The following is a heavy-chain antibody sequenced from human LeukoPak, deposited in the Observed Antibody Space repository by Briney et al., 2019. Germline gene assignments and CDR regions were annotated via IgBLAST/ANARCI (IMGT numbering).Heavy chain of an antibody. Sequence: GGSLRLSCAASGFTFSSYEMNWVRQAPGKGLEWVSYISSSGSTIYYADSVKGRFTISRDNAKNSLYLQMNSLRAEDTAVYYCARNSCETSIAAAGGAYFDYWGQGTLVTVSS. V-gene: IGHV3-48*03. D-gene: IGHD6-13*01. CDR3: ARNSCETSIAAAGGAYFDY. CDR2: ISSSGSTI. CDR1: GFTFSSYE. J-gene: IGHJ4*02.